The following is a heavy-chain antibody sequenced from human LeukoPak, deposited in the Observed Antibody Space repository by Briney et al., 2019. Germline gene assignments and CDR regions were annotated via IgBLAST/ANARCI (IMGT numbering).Heavy chain of an antibody. CDR3: ARLILYNWNDLVY. Sequence: PGGSLRLSCAASGFTFSSYSMNWVRQAPGKGLEWVSSISSSSSYIYYADSVKGRFTISRDNAKNSLYLQMNSLRAEDTAVYYCARLILYNWNDLVYWGQGTLVTVSS. J-gene: IGHJ4*02. CDR1: GFTFSSYS. V-gene: IGHV3-21*01. D-gene: IGHD1-1*01. CDR2: ISSSSSYI.